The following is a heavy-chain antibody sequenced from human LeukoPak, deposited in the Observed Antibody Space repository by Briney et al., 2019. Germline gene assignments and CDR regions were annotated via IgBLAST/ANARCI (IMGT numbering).Heavy chain of an antibody. CDR1: GYSISSGYY. V-gene: IGHV4-38-2*02. CDR2: IYHSGSA. D-gene: IGHD1-26*01. J-gene: IGHJ4*02. CDR3: ARVSRGSYQYYFDY. Sequence: SETLSLTCTVSGYSISSGYYWGWIRQPPGKGLEWIGSIYHSGSAYYNPSLKSRVTISVDTSKNQFSLKLSSVTAADTAVYYCARVSRGSYQYYFDYWGQGTLVTASS.